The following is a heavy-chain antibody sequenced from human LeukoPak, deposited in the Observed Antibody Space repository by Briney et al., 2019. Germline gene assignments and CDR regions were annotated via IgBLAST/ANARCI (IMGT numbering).Heavy chain of an antibody. J-gene: IGHJ4*02. Sequence: GGSLRLSCTASEFTVSRNYMLWVRQAPGKGLEWVSLIFSNGDTHYADSAKGRFTISRDTSKNTVSLQMNSLRVEDTAMYYCTRDQMNYWGQGALVTVSS. CDR2: IFSNGDT. CDR1: EFTVSRNY. CDR3: TRDQMNY. V-gene: IGHV3-53*01. D-gene: IGHD5-24*01.